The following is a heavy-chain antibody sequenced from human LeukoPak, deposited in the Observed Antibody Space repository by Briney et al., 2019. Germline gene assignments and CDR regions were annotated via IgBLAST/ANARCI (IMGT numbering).Heavy chain of an antibody. CDR1: GGSFSNYH. D-gene: IGHD2-8*01. J-gene: IGHJ3*02. V-gene: IGHV4-34*01. CDR3: ASGPGVPANNAFDI. CDR2: INHSGST. Sequence: SETLSLTCAVYGGSFSNYHWSWIRQAPGKGLEWIGEINHSGSTNYNPSLKSRVTISVDTSKNQFSLKLSSVTAADTAVYYCASGPGVPANNAFDIWGQGTMVTVSS.